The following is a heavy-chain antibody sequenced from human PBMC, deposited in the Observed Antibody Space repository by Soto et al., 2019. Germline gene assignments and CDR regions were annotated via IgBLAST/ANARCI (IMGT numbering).Heavy chain of an antibody. D-gene: IGHD5-12*01. CDR1: GFTFSYHG. Sequence: QMQLVESGGGVVQPGTSLRLSCATSGFTFSYHGIHWFRQAPGKGLEWVGDISYNGIDTWYADSVKGRFTIYRDNFKNTAYLQINGLRLEDTAVYYCLSGEGQNGHDPRFDYWGQGTLVTVSP. CDR3: LSGEGQNGHDPRFDY. CDR2: ISYNGIDT. V-gene: IGHV3-30*03. J-gene: IGHJ4*02.